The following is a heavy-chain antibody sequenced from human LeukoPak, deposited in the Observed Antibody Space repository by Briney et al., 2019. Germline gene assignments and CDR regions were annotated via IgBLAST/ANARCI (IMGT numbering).Heavy chain of an antibody. CDR3: ARDVGITVGATDY. J-gene: IGHJ4*02. D-gene: IGHD1-26*01. CDR1: GFTFSSYP. V-gene: IGHV3-23*01. CDR2: IGDSGGNT. Sequence: AGSLRLSCAASGFTFSSYPMTWVPQAPGKGLDWVSTIGDSGGNTFYADSVKGRFTIPRDNSKNTLFLQMISLRAEDTAVYYCARDVGITVGATDYWGQGALVTVSS.